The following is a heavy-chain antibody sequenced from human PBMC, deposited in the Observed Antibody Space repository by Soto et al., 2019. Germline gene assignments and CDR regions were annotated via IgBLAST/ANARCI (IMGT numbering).Heavy chain of an antibody. CDR2: ISAHNGNT. J-gene: IGHJ4*02. Sequence: QVHLVQSGAEVKKPGASVKVSCKASGYTFTSYGITWVRQAPGQGLEWMGWISAHNGNTDYAQKLQGRVIVTRDTSTSTAYMEMRSVRSDVATVYACAGVGYGDYWGKGVVDTVSS. CDR3: AGVGYGDY. V-gene: IGHV1-18*01. CDR1: GYTFTSYG. D-gene: IGHD3-10*01.